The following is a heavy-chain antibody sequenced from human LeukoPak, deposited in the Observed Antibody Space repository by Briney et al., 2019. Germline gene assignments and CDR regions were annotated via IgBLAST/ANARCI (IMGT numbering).Heavy chain of an antibody. Sequence: SQTLSLTCAISGDSVSSNSAAWNWIRQSPSRGLEWLGRTYYRSKWYNDYAVSVKSRITINPDTSKTQFCLQLNSVTPEDTAVYYCARDPSSGWPIVDAFDIWGQGTMVTVSS. J-gene: IGHJ3*02. V-gene: IGHV6-1*01. CDR2: TYYRSKWYN. D-gene: IGHD6-19*01. CDR1: GDSVSSNSAA. CDR3: ARDPSSGWPIVDAFDI.